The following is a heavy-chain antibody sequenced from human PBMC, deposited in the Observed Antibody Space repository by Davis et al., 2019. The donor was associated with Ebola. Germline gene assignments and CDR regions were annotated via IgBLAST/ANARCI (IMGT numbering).Heavy chain of an antibody. CDR2: IGTAGDT. Sequence: GESLKISCAASGFTFRTYDMHWVRQTTGKGLEWVSVIGTAGDTYYRGSVKGRFTISRENARNSLNLQMNSLTAGDTAVYYCARAQFSDVVLDYWGQGTLVTVSS. J-gene: IGHJ4*02. CDR1: GFTFRTYD. V-gene: IGHV3-13*01. D-gene: IGHD2-21*02. CDR3: ARAQFSDVVLDY.